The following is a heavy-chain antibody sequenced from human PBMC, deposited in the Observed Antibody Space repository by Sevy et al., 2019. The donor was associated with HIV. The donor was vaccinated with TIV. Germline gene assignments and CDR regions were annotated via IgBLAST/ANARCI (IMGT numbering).Heavy chain of an antibody. J-gene: IGHJ5*02. CDR1: GFTFSDYY. CDR2: ISSSSSYT. Sequence: GGSLRLSCAASGFTFSDYYMSWIRQAPGKGLEWVSYISSSSSYTNYADSVKGRFTIPRDNAKNSLYLQMNSLRAEDTAVYYCARDPAARPPSSWFDPWGQGTLVTVSS. V-gene: IGHV3-11*06. CDR3: ARDPAARPPSSWFDP. D-gene: IGHD6-6*01.